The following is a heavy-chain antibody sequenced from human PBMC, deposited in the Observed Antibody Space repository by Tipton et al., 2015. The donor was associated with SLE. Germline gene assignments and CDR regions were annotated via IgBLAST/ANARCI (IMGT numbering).Heavy chain of an antibody. D-gene: IGHD3-3*01. V-gene: IGHV4-61*01. CDR1: GGSVSSGSYS. J-gene: IGHJ4*02. Sequence: TLSLTCTVSGGSVSSGSYSWSWIRQPPGKGLEWIGYIYYSGSTNYNPSLKSRVTISVDTSKNQFSLKLSSVTAADTAVYYCARAGGFLQWLTGNFDYWGQGTLVTVSS. CDR3: ARAGGFLQWLTGNFDY. CDR2: IYYSGST.